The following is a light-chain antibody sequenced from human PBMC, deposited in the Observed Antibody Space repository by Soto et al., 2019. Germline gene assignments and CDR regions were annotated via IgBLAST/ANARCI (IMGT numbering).Light chain of an antibody. CDR2: AAS. J-gene: IGKJ1*01. Sequence: DIQMTQSPSSLSASVGDRVTITCRASQSISSYLNWYQQKPGKAPKLLIYAASSLQSGVPSRFSGSGSATDFTLTISSLQPEDFATYYCQQSYSTPQTFGQGTKVDI. CDR1: QSISSY. V-gene: IGKV1-39*01. CDR3: QQSYSTPQT.